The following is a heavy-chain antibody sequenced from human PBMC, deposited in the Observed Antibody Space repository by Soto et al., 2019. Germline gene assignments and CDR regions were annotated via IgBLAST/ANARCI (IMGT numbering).Heavy chain of an antibody. CDR2: ISYDGSNK. J-gene: IGHJ4*02. CDR1: GFTFSIYA. V-gene: IGHV3-30-3*01. CDR3: ARGWHHFDY. Sequence: QVQLVESGGGVVQPGRSLRLSCAASGFTFSIYAMHWVRQAPGKGREWVALISYDGSNKNYAYSVKGRFTISRDNSKNTLYLEMNSLGAEDTAVYYCARGWHHFDYWGQGTLVTVSS. D-gene: IGHD2-15*01.